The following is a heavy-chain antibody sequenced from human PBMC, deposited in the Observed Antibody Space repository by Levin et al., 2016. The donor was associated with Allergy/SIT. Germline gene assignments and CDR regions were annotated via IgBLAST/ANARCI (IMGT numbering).Heavy chain of an antibody. CDR3: ASQIRVMVYAYDY. Sequence: WVRQAPGQGLEWMGGIIPIFGTANYAQKFQGRVTITADESTSTAYMELSSLRSEDTAVYYCASQIRVMVYAYDYWGQGTLVTVSS. D-gene: IGHD2-8*01. J-gene: IGHJ4*02. CDR2: IIPIFGTA. V-gene: IGHV1-69*01.